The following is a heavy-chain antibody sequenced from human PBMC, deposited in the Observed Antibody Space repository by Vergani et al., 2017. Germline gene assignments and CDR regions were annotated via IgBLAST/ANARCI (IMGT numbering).Heavy chain of an antibody. V-gene: IGHV4-61*02. J-gene: IGHJ3*02. CDR3: ARATVDAFDI. Sequence: QVQLQESGPGLVKPSQTLSLTCTVSGGSISSGSYYWSWIRQPAGKGLEWIGRIYTSGSTNYNPSLKSRVTISVDTSKNQFSLELSSVTAAGTAVYYCARATVDAFDIWGQGTMVTVSS. D-gene: IGHD4-17*01. CDR1: GGSISSGSYY. CDR2: IYTSGST.